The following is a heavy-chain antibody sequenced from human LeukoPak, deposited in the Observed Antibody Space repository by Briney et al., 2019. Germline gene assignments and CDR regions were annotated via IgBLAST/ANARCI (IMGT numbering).Heavy chain of an antibody. CDR2: ISSRGST. D-gene: IGHD3-3*01. Sequence: SETLSLTCSVSGDSISNGHYYWGWIRQPPGRGLEWLATISSRGSTFYNPSLKSRVTISVDTSKNQISLNLSSVTASDTSLYYCARLNPLEHLFSFYFDSWGQGILATVSS. J-gene: IGHJ4*02. CDR3: ARLNPLEHLFSFYFDS. CDR1: GDSISNGHYY. V-gene: IGHV4-39*01.